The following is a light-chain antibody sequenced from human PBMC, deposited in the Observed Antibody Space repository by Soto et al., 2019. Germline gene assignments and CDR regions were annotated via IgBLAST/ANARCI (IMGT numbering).Light chain of an antibody. CDR2: EVT. V-gene: IGLV2-8*01. J-gene: IGLJ2*01. CDR1: SSDIGGYDY. CDR3: SSYVGSNNWV. Sequence: QSALTQPPSASGSPGQSVTISCTGTSSDIGGYDYVSWYQQRPGKAPKLMIYEVTKRPSGVPDRFSGSKSGNTASLTVSGLQAEDEADYYCSSYVGSNNWVFGGGTKLTVL.